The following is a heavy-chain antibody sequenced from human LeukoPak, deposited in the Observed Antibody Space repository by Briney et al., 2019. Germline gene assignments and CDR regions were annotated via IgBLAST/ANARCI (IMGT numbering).Heavy chain of an antibody. CDR1: GGSFSGYY. CDR3: ARGGYDYVWGSYLPPLY. Sequence: SETLSLTCAVYGGSFSGYYWSWIRQPPGKGLEWIGEINHSGSTYYNPSLKSRVTISVDTSKNQFSLKLSSVTAADTAVYYCARGGYDYVWGSYLPPLYWGQGTLVTVSS. CDR2: INHSGST. V-gene: IGHV4-34*01. D-gene: IGHD3-16*02. J-gene: IGHJ4*02.